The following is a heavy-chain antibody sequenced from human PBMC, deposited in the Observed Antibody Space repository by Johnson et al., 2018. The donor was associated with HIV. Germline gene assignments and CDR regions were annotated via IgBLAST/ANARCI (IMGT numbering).Heavy chain of an antibody. CDR3: ARGFVRISMILVADAFDL. Sequence: VQLVESGGGLVQPGRSLRLSCAASGFTFDDYGMHWVRQAPGKGLEWVSGISWNSGSIGYADSVKGRFTISRDNAKNSLYLQMNSLRAEDTALYYCARGFVRISMILVADAFDLWG. V-gene: IGHV3-9*01. CDR1: GFTFDDYG. J-gene: IGHJ3*01. CDR2: ISWNSGSI. D-gene: IGHD3-22*01.